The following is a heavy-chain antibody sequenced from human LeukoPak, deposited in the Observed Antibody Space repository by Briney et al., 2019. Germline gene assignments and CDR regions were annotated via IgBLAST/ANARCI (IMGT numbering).Heavy chain of an antibody. Sequence: PGRSLRLSCAASGFTFSSYGMHWVRQAPGKGLEWVAVIWYDGGNKYYADSVKGRFTISRDNSKNTLYLQMNSLRAEDTAVYYCAKDLYYYYYYMDVWGKGTTVTVSS. J-gene: IGHJ6*03. V-gene: IGHV3-33*06. CDR2: IWYDGGNK. CDR3: AKDLYYYYYYMDV. CDR1: GFTFSSYG.